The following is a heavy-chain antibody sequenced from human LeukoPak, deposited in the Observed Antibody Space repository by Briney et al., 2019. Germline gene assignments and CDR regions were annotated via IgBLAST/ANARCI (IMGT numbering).Heavy chain of an antibody. CDR1: GGSISSYY. Sequence: SETLSLTCTVSGGSISSYYWSWIRQPPGKGLEGIGYIYYSGSTNYNPSLKSRVTISVDTSKNQFSLKLRSVTAADTAVSYCARRVAAPPYYYYYYGMDVWGQGTTVTVSS. V-gene: IGHV4-59*08. D-gene: IGHD6-13*01. CDR3: ARRVAAPPYYYYYYGMDV. J-gene: IGHJ6*02. CDR2: IYYSGST.